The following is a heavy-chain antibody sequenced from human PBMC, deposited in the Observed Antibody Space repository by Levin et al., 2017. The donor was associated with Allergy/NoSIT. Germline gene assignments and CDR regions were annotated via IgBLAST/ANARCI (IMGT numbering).Heavy chain of an antibody. CDR1: GFTFSRYW. J-gene: IGHJ3*02. D-gene: IGHD4-17*01. V-gene: IGHV3-7*01. CDR2: IKQDGSEK. CDR3: ARIDYGDYEGVGAFDI. Sequence: GESLKISCAASGFTFSRYWMNWVRQAPGKGLECVANIKQDGSEKYYVDSVKGRFTISRDNAKNSLYLQMNSLRAEDTAVYYCARIDYGDYEGVGAFDIWGQGTMVTVSS.